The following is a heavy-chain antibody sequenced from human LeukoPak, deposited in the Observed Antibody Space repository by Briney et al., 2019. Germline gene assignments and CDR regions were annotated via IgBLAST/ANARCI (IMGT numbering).Heavy chain of an antibody. CDR2: INPNSGGT. CDR1: GYTFTGYY. J-gene: IGHJ4*02. Sequence: ASVKVSCKASGYTFTGYYMHWVRQAPGQGLEWMGWINPNSGGTNYAQKLQGRVTMTTDTSTSTAYMELRSLRSDDTAVYYCARGYCGGDCQVDYWGQGTLVTVSS. V-gene: IGHV1-2*02. CDR3: ARGYCGGDCQVDY. D-gene: IGHD2-21*02.